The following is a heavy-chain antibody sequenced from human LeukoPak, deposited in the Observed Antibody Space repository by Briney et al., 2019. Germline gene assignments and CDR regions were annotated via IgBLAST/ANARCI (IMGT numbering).Heavy chain of an antibody. CDR1: GYTFTSYG. CDR2: ISAYNGNT. CDR3: AREEYSSGWFRRDY. Sequence: GASVKVSCKASGYTFTSYGISWVRRAPGQGLEWMGWISAYNGNTNYAQKLQGRVTMTTDTSTSTAYMELRSLRSDDTAVYYCAREEYSSGWFRRDYWGQGTLVTVSP. V-gene: IGHV1-18*01. D-gene: IGHD6-19*01. J-gene: IGHJ4*02.